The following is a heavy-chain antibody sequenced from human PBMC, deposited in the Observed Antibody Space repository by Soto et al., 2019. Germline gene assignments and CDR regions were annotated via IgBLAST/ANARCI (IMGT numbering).Heavy chain of an antibody. CDR3: VRNHMITLGGIIVTWFDP. J-gene: IGHJ5*02. D-gene: IGHD3-16*02. CDR1: GDSIRSYY. V-gene: IGHV4-59*01. CDR2: IYYSGST. Sequence: QVQLQESGPGLVKPSETLSLTCSVSGDSIRSYYWSWIRQPPGKGLEWIGYIYYSGSTNYNPSLKSRVTISVDTTKNQFSLKLSSVTAADTAVYYCVRNHMITLGGIIVTWFDPWGQGTLVTVSS.